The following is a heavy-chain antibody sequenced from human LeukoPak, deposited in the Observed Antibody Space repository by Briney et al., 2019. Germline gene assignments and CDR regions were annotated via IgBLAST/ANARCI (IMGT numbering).Heavy chain of an antibody. J-gene: IGHJ5*02. Sequence: SGPTLVNPTQTLTLTCTFSGFSLSTSGVGVGWIRQPPGKALEWLALIYWNDDKRYSPSLKSRLTITKDTFKNQVVLTMTNMDPVDTATYYCAHRRGYDFWSGYPGSTNWFDPWGQGTLVTVSS. D-gene: IGHD3-3*01. CDR2: IYWNDDK. CDR3: AHRRGYDFWSGYPGSTNWFDP. V-gene: IGHV2-5*01. CDR1: GFSLSTSGVG.